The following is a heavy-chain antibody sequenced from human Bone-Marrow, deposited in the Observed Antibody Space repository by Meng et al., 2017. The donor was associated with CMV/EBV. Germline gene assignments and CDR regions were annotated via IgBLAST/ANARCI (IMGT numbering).Heavy chain of an antibody. J-gene: IGHJ6*01. CDR3: ARHYISPPSQVRQFSYMDVRLYIPPRVFGIDL. V-gene: IGHV4-39*07. Sequence: SETLSLPCSGSIVPVIKSANHWAWIRQSPGSGLEWMGTVFYTGTTFYSETTHYNPSLESLVTISGDSSRNHFSLRLTSVTAADTATYDCARHYISPPSQVRQFSYMDVRLYIPPRVFGIDLWGQGTTVTGSS. D-gene: IGHD3-16*01. CDR2: VFYTGTT. CDR1: IVPVIKSANH.